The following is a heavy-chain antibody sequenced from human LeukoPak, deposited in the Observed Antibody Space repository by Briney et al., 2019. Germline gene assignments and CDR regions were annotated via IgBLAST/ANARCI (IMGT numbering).Heavy chain of an antibody. D-gene: IGHD1-1*01. Sequence: ASVKVSCKASGYIFTGQYMHWVRQAPGQGLEWTGWINPNSGDTNYAQKFQGRVTMTRDTSISTAHMELSRLRSDDTAVYYCATRQTGSFDYWGQGTLVTVSS. J-gene: IGHJ4*02. CDR1: GYIFTGQY. CDR3: ATRQTGSFDY. CDR2: INPNSGDT. V-gene: IGHV1-2*02.